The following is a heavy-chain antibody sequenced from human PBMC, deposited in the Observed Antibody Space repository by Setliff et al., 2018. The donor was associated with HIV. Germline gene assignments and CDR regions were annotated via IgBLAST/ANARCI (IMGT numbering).Heavy chain of an antibody. V-gene: IGHV1-69*04. D-gene: IGHD2-8*01. CDR3: AREFIPVMYARQGGRFDP. J-gene: IGHJ5*02. CDR2: ISPVLRTT. CDR1: GGTFSSYA. Sequence: SVKVSCKPSGGTFSSYAISWVRQVRGQGLEWMGRISPVLRTTKYGQEFQGRVSITADTSTNTVYMELSSLRFEDTAVYYCAREFIPVMYARQGGRFDPWGQGTLVTVSS.